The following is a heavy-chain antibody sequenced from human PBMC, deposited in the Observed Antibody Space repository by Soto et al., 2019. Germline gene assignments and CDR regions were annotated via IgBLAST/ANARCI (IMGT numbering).Heavy chain of an antibody. CDR1: GYSFTSYW. CDR2: IDPSDSQT. V-gene: IGHV5-10-1*01. J-gene: IGHJ4*02. Sequence: PGESLKISCKGSGYSFTSYWISWVRQMPGKGLEWMGRIDPSDSQTYYSPSFRGHVTISVTKSITTVFLQWSSLGASDTAMYYCARQIYDSDTGPNFQYYFDSWGQGTPVTVSS. CDR3: ARQIYDSDTGPNFQYYFDS. D-gene: IGHD3-22*01.